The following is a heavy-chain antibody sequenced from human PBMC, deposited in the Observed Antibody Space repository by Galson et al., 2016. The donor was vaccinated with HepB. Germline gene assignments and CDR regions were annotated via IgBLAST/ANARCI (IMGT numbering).Heavy chain of an antibody. CDR2: ISSSSATI. D-gene: IGHD6-19*01. Sequence: SLRLSCAASGFSFSTYTMSWVRQAPGKGLEWVASISSSSATIYYVDSVKGRFAVSSDNAKNSVYLQMNSLSVEDTAVYYCTRDGALPGGWVWIDPWGQGTLVIVSS. V-gene: IGHV3-48*04. J-gene: IGHJ5*02. CDR3: TRDGALPGGWVWIDP. CDR1: GFSFSTYT.